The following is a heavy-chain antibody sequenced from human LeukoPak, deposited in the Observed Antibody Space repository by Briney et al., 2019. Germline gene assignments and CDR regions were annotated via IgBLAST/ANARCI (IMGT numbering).Heavy chain of an antibody. CDR3: SRESGPFCPFGY. CDR2: ISLAGQT. V-gene: IGHV4-4*02. D-gene: IGHD1-26*01. CDR1: GGSISSTNW. J-gene: IGHJ4*02. Sequence: SGTLSLTCGVSGGSISSTNWWSWVRQPPGQGLEWIGEISLAGQTNYNPSLNGRVTMSLDKSSNQLSLHLTSVTAADTATYFCSRESGPFCPFGYWGQGTLVIVSS.